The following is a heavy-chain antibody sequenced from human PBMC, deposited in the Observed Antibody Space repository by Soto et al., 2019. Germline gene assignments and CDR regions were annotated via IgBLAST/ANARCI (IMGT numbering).Heavy chain of an antibody. CDR1: GGSISTGGYY. J-gene: IGHJ4*02. V-gene: IGHV4-31*03. CDR2: IYYSGST. Sequence: QVQLQESGPGLVKPSQTLSLTCTVSGGSISTGGYYWTWIRQHPGKGLEWIGYIYYSGSTYYNPSLKSRVTITVDTSKNQFSLKLSSVTAADTAVYYCTRGLSVTLFDNWGQGTLVTVSS. D-gene: IGHD4-17*01. CDR3: TRGLSVTLFDN.